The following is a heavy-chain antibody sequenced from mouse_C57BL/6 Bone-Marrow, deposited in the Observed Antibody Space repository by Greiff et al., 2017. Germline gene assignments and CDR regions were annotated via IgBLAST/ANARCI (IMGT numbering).Heavy chain of an antibody. CDR3: ARGLHYGSSVDYAMDY. J-gene: IGHJ4*01. Sequence: VQLQQSGPELVKPGASVKISCKASGYAFSSSWMNWVKQRPGKGLEWIGRIYPGDGDTNYNGKFKGKATLTADKSSSTAYMQLSSLTSEDSAVYFCARGLHYGSSVDYAMDYWGQGTSVTVSS. CDR1: GYAFSSSW. D-gene: IGHD1-1*01. V-gene: IGHV1-82*01. CDR2: IYPGDGDT.